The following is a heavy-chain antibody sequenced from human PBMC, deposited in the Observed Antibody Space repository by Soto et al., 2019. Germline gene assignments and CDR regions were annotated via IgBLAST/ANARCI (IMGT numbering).Heavy chain of an antibody. J-gene: IGHJ6*02. Sequence: QLQLQESGPGLVKPSETLSLTCTVSGGSISSSSYYWGWIRQPPGKGLEWIGSIYYSGSTYYNPALKSPVTISVDTSKNQFSLKLSSVTAADTAVYYCARRLYYDSSGFEGGGMDVWGQGTTVTVSS. CDR1: GGSISSSSYY. CDR2: IYYSGST. V-gene: IGHV4-39*01. D-gene: IGHD3-22*01. CDR3: ARRLYYDSSGFEGGGMDV.